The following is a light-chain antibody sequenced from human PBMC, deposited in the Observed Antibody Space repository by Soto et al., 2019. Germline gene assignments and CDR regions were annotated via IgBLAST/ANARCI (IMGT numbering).Light chain of an antibody. CDR2: DAS. CDR1: QSVSRF. CDR3: QQRAAWPLT. J-gene: IGKJ4*01. Sequence: EIVLTQSPATLSLSPGDRATLSCRASQSVSRFLAWYQQRRGQPPRLLIYDASNRAAGIPARFSGGGSGTDFTLTISSLEPEDFVVYYCQQRAAWPLTFGGGTKVDIK. V-gene: IGKV3-11*01.